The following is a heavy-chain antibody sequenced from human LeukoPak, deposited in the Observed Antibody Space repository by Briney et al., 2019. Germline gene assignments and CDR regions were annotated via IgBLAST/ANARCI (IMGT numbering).Heavy chain of an antibody. CDR2: INPNSGGT. J-gene: IGHJ4*02. V-gene: IGHV1-2*02. D-gene: IGHD1-26*01. CDR3: ARDGWELLLGFDS. CDR1: GYTFTSYG. Sequence: ASVKVSCKASGYTFTSYGISWVRQAPGQGLEWMGWINPNSGGTNYAQNFQGRVTMTRDTSISTAYMELSRLTSDDTAVYYCARDGWELLLGFDSWGQGTVVTVSS.